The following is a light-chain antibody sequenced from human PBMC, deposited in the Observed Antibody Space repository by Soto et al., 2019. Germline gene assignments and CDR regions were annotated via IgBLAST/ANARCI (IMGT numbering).Light chain of an antibody. J-gene: IGKJ1*01. CDR3: QQTDTIPRT. CDR2: GAS. CDR1: HRLNTY. V-gene: IGKV1-8*01. Sequence: IRMTQSPSSLSASIGDRVTFTCRASHRLNTYLAWYQQKPGKAPKLLIYGASTLESGVPSRFSGSGSGTDFTLTVSSLQVEDFATYYCQQTDTIPRTFGQGTKV.